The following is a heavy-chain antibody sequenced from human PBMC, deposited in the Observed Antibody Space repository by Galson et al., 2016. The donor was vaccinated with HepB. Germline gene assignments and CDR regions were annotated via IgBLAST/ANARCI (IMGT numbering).Heavy chain of an antibody. CDR3: AREFWGRSYMDV. V-gene: IGHV3-33*01. CDR2: IWYDGSNK. CDR1: GFSISRYG. J-gene: IGHJ6*03. Sequence: SLRLSCAASGFSISRYGMHWVRQAPGKGLEWVAVIWYDGSNKYYVDSVKGRFTISRDNSKNTLYLQMNSLRVEDTAVYYCAREFWGRSYMDVWGKGTTVTVSS. D-gene: IGHD3-16*01.